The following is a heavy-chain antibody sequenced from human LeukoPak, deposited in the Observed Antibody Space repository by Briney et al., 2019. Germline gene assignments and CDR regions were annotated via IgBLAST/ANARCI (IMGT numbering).Heavy chain of an antibody. CDR1: GFTLSNYW. CDR2: IKQDGSKL. J-gene: IGHJ4*02. D-gene: IGHD1-26*01. V-gene: IGHV3-7*01. CDR3: ARWEARDTWVYDY. Sequence: PGGPLRLSCAASGFTLSNYWMSWVRQAPGKGLEWVANIKQDGSKLSYVDPVKGRFTVSRDNAKNSLYLQMNSLRAEDTAVYYCARWEARDTWVYDYWGQGTLVTVSS.